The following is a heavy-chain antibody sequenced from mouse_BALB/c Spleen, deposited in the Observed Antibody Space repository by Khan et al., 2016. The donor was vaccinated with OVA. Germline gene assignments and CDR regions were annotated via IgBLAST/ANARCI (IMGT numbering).Heavy chain of an antibody. CDR3: ARAYYANYRKAMDN. CDR1: GFSLTGYG. J-gene: IGHJ4*01. Sequence: QVQLKESGPGLVAPSQSLSITCTVSGFSLTGYGVNWVRQPPGKGLEWLGMIWGDGSTDYNSGIKSRLSITKDNSKSQVFLKMNSLQTDDTARYYCARAYYANYRKAMDNWGQGNSVTVSS. D-gene: IGHD2-10*01. CDR2: IWGDGST. V-gene: IGHV2-6-7*01.